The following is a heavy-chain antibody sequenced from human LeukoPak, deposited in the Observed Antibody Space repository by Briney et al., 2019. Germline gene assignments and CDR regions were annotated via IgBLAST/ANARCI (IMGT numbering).Heavy chain of an antibody. V-gene: IGHV1-18*04. CDR3: ARDLNRYFDWLLHLDY. CDR2: ISAYNGNT. Sequence: ASVTLSCTASGYTFTSYGISWVRQAPAQGLEWMGWISAYNGNTNYAQKLQGRVTMTTDTSTSTAYMELRSLRSDDTAVYYCARDLNRYFDWLLHLDYWGQGTLVTVSS. CDR1: GYTFTSYG. D-gene: IGHD3-9*01. J-gene: IGHJ4*02.